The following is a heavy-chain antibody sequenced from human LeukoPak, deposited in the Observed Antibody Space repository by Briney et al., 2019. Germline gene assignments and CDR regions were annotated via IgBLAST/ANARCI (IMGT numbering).Heavy chain of an antibody. Sequence: GRSLRLSCAASGFTFSSYAMHWVRQAPGKGLEWVAAISYDGSNKYYADSVKGRFTISRDNAKSTVYLQMNSLRVEDTAVYYCITDLGWGQGTLVTVSS. D-gene: IGHD1-14*01. J-gene: IGHJ4*02. V-gene: IGHV3-30-3*01. CDR2: ISYDGSNK. CDR3: ITDLG. CDR1: GFTFSSYA.